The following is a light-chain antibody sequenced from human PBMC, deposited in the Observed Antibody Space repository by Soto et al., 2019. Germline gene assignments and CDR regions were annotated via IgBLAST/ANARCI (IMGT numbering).Light chain of an antibody. CDR2: GNT. J-gene: IGLJ2*01. V-gene: IGLV1-40*01. CDR3: LSFDSSLSVV. CDR1: SSNIGAGYD. Sequence: QSALTQPPSVSGAPGQRVTISCTGSSSNIGAGYDVHWYQQLPGRAPKLLIYGNTNLPSGVPDRFSGSKSGTSASLAITGLQAEDEADYYCLSFDSSLSVVFGGGTKLTVL.